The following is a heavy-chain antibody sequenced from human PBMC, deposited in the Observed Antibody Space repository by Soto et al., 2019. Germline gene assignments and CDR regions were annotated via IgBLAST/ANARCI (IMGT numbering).Heavy chain of an antibody. J-gene: IGHJ4*02. V-gene: IGHV4-59*08. CDR2: IYYSGST. D-gene: IGHD6-13*01. CDR3: ARHSDSSSWYFDY. CDR1: GGSISSYY. Sequence: SETLSLTCTVSGGSISSYYLSWIRQPPGKGLEWIGYIYYSGSTNYNPSLKSRVTISVDTSKNQFSLKLSSVTAADTAVYYCARHSDSSSWYFDYWGQGTLVTVSS.